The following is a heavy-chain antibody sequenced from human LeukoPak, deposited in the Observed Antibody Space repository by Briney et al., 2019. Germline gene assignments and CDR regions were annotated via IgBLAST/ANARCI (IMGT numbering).Heavy chain of an antibody. V-gene: IGHV1-46*01. CDR1: GYTLTSYY. CDR2: INPSGGST. D-gene: IGHD3-10*01. Sequence: ASVKVSCKASGYTLTSYYMHWVRQAPGQGLEWMGIINPSGGSTSYAQKFQGRVTMTRDMSTSTVYMELSSLRSEDTAVYYCARTSHRGADAFDIWGQGTMVTVSS. J-gene: IGHJ3*02. CDR3: ARTSHRGADAFDI.